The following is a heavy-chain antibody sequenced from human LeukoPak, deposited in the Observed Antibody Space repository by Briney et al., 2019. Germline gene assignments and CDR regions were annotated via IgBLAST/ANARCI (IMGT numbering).Heavy chain of an antibody. CDR1: GGSISSSSYY. CDR2: IYYSGST. J-gene: IGHJ4*02. D-gene: IGHD3-9*01. CDR3: ARFAYYDILTGSFFDY. Sequence: PSETLSLTCTVSGGSISSSSYYWGWIRQPPGKGLEWIGSIYYSGSTYYNPSLKSRVTISADTSKNQFSLKLSSVTAADTAVYYCARFAYYDILTGSFFDYWGQGTLVTVSS. V-gene: IGHV4-39*01.